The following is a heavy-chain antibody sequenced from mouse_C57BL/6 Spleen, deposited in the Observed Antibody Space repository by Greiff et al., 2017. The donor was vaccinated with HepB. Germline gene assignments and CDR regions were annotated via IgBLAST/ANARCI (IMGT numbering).Heavy chain of an antibody. V-gene: IGHV5-17*01. CDR3: AKGPYDYDAMDY. CDR1: GFTFSDYG. Sequence: EVNLVESGGGLVKPGGSLKLSCAASGFTFSDYGMHWVRQAPEKGLEWVAYISSGSSTIYYADTVKGRFTISRDNAKNTLFLQMTSLRSEDTAMYYCAKGPYDYDAMDYWGQGTSVTVSS. J-gene: IGHJ4*01. CDR2: ISSGSSTI. D-gene: IGHD3-3*01.